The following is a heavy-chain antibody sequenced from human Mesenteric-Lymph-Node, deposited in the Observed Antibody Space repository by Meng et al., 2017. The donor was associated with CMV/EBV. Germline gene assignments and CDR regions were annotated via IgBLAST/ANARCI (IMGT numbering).Heavy chain of an antibody. D-gene: IGHD3-3*01. Sequence: ASVKVSCKASGYTFIGHYMHWVRQAPGQGLEWMGIINPSGGGTSYAQKFQGRVTMTRDTSTSTVYMELSSLRSEDTAVYYCARELFTIFGVVINYYYGMDVWGQGTTVTVSS. CDR3: ARELFTIFGVVINYYYGMDV. V-gene: IGHV1-46*01. CDR1: GYTFIGHY. J-gene: IGHJ6*02. CDR2: INPSGGGT.